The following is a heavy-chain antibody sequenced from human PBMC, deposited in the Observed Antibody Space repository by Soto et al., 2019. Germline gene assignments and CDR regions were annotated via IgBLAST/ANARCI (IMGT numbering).Heavy chain of an antibody. Sequence: PSETLSLTCTVSGGSISSYYWSWIRQPPGKGLEWIGYIYYSGSTNYNPSLKSRVTISVDTSKNQFSLELSSVTAADTAVYYCARGARGGAFDIWGQGTMVTVSS. CDR1: GGSISSYY. J-gene: IGHJ3*02. D-gene: IGHD3-3*01. CDR3: ARGARGGAFDI. CDR2: IYYSGST. V-gene: IGHV4-59*01.